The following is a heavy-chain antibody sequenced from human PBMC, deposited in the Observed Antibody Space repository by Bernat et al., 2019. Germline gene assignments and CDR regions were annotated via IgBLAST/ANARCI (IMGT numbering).Heavy chain of an antibody. Sequence: QVQLVESGGGVVQPGRSLRLSCAASGFTFSSYGMHWVRQAPGKGLEWVAVISYDGSNKYYADSVKGRFTISRDNSKNTLYLQMNSLRAEDTAVYYCAKDQGGYGMDVWGQGTTVTGPS. D-gene: IGHD2-15*01. V-gene: IGHV3-30*18. CDR1: GFTFSSYG. J-gene: IGHJ6*02. CDR3: AKDQGGYGMDV. CDR2: ISYDGSNK.